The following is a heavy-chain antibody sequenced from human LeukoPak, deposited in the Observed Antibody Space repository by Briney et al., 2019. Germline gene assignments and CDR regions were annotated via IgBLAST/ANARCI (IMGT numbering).Heavy chain of an antibody. Sequence: SVKVSCKASGGTFSSYAISWVRQAPGQGLEWMEGIIPIFGTANYAQKFQGRVTITADGSTSTAYMELSSLRSEDTAVYYCARGESYDFWSGYPAAYWGQGTLVTVSS. D-gene: IGHD3-3*01. J-gene: IGHJ4*02. CDR1: GGTFSSYA. CDR2: IIPIFGTA. V-gene: IGHV1-69*13. CDR3: ARGESYDFWSGYPAAY.